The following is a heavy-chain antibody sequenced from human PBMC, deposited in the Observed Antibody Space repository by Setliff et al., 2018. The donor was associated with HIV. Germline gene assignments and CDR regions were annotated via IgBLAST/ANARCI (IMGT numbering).Heavy chain of an antibody. D-gene: IGHD5-12*01. Sequence: SETLSLTCTVSGGSISSGSHYWSWIRQPPGKRLEWIGYIYSSGSTNCNPSLKSRVTILLDPSKNQFSLKLSSVTAADTAVYYCARSRGTQQEEYYFDYWGQGTLVTVSS. CDR3: ARSRGTQQEEYYFDY. CDR2: IYSSGST. J-gene: IGHJ4*02. CDR1: GGSISSGSHY. V-gene: IGHV4-61*01.